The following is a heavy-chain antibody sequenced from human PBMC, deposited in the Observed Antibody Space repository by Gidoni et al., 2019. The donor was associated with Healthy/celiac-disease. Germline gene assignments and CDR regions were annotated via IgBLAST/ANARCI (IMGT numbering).Heavy chain of an antibody. V-gene: IGHV2-5*02. J-gene: IGHJ3*02. CDR2: IYWDDDK. Sequence: QITLKESGPTLVKPTQTLTLTCTFSGFSLSTSGVGVGWIRQPPGKALEWLALIYWDDDKRYSPSLKSRLTITKDTSKNQVVLTMTNMDPVDTATYYCAHSFSGYSSSWYVLTWAFDIWGQGTMVTVSS. CDR3: AHSFSGYSSSWYVLTWAFDI. CDR1: GFSLSTSGVG. D-gene: IGHD6-13*01.